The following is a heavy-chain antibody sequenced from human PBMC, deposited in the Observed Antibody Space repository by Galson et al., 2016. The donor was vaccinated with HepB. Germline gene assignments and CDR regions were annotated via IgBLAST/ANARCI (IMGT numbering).Heavy chain of an antibody. D-gene: IGHD3-9*01. CDR1: GLTFDDDA. J-gene: IGHJ4*02. CDR3: TRIHDILTADYFPFDY. V-gene: IGHV3-49*03. CDR2: IRSKSYGETT. Sequence: SLRLSCATSGLTFDDDAMSWFRQAPGKGLEWVGFIRSKSYGETTEYAPSVKGRFTISRDDSKSIAYLQMNTLKTEDTAVYYCTRIHDILTADYFPFDYWGQGTLVTVSS.